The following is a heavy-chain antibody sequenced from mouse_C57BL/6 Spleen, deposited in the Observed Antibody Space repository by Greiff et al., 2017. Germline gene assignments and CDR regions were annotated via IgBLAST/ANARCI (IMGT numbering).Heavy chain of an antibody. Sequence: VQLQQPGAELVRPGASVKLSCTASGFNIKDYYMHWVKQRPEQGLEWIGRIDPEDGDPEYAPKFQGKATLTADTSSTTAYRQRSSLTSEDTAVYYCTTGGYGSSRDQDDWGQGTTLTVSS. CDR1: GFNIKDYY. D-gene: IGHD1-1*01. CDR3: TTGGYGSSRDQDD. V-gene: IGHV14-1*01. CDR2: IDPEDGDP. J-gene: IGHJ2*01.